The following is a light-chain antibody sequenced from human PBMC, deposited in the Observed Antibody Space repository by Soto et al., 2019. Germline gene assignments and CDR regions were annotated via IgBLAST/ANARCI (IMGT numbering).Light chain of an antibody. CDR1: SSDVGAYNY. J-gene: IGLJ3*02. Sequence: QSVPTQPPSASGSPGQSVTISCTGTSSDVGAYNYVSWYQQHPGKAPKLIIFEVNKRPSGVPDRFSGSKSGNTASLTVSGLQAEDEADYYCSAYAGSRVFGGGIKLTVL. CDR2: EVN. V-gene: IGLV2-8*01. CDR3: SAYAGSRV.